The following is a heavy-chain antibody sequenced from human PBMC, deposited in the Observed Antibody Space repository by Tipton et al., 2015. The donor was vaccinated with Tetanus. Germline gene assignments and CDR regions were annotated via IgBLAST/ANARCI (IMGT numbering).Heavy chain of an antibody. CDR3: ARNLGFLEWLLLPDY. CDR1: GFTFSDYY. CDR2: ISSSVSTI. Sequence: SLRLSCAASGFTFSDYYMSWIRQAPGKGLEWVSYISSSVSTIYYADSVKGRFTISRDNAKNSLYLQMNSLRAEDTAVYYCARNLGFLEWLLLPDYWGQGTLVTVSS. D-gene: IGHD3-3*01. V-gene: IGHV3-11*01. J-gene: IGHJ4*02.